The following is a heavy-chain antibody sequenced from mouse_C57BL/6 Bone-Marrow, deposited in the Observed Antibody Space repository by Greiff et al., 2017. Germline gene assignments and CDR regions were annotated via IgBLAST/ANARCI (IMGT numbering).Heavy chain of an antibody. J-gene: IGHJ3*01. V-gene: IGHV2-2*01. D-gene: IGHD2-4*01. CDR2: IWSGGST. CDR3: ARTDYDFYAY. Sequence: VQLQQSGPGLVQPSQSLSITCTVSGFSLTSYGVHWVRQSPGKGLEWLGVIWSGGSTDYNAAVISRLSISKDNSKSQVFFKMNSLQADDTAIYYCARTDYDFYAYWGQGTLVTVSA. CDR1: GFSLTSYG.